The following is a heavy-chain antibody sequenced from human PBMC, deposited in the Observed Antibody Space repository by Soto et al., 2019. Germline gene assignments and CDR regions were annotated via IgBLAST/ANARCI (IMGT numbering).Heavy chain of an antibody. Sequence: PSETLSLTCTVSGASISSGDYFWSWIRQSPGKGLEWIGYIYDSGSSYYNPSLQSRVTMSVDTSKNQFSLKLSSVTAADTAVYYCAREKGYISGPKNFGYWGQGTLVTVS. CDR3: AREKGYISGPKNFGY. J-gene: IGHJ4*02. D-gene: IGHD5-12*01. CDR1: GASISSGDYF. CDR2: IYDSGSS. V-gene: IGHV4-30-4*01.